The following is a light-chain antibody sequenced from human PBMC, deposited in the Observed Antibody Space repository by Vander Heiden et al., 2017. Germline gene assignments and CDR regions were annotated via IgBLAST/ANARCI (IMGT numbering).Light chain of an antibody. CDR1: QSVSSSY. CDR2: GAS. CDR3: QQYGSSPYT. Sequence: EIVLTHSPGTLSLSPGERATLSCRASQSVSSSYLAWYQQTPGQAPRLLIYGASSRATGIPDRFSGSGSGTDFTLTISRLEPEDFAVYYCQQYGSSPYTFGQGTKLEIK. V-gene: IGKV3-20*01. J-gene: IGKJ2*01.